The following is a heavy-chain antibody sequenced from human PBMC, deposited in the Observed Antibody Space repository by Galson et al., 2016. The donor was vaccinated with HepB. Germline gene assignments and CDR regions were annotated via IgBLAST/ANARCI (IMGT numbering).Heavy chain of an antibody. CDR3: VRETDYSHPNWFDP. CDR1: GVSISSAFW. D-gene: IGHD4-11*01. Sequence: TLSLTCAVSGVSISSAFWWTWVRHPPGRGLEWVGQVHNIGFTNYNPSLKSRVTISVDKSKNEFSLKLASVTAADTAVYYCVRETDYSHPNWFDPWGQGTLVTVSS. V-gene: IGHV4-4*02. CDR2: VHNIGFT. J-gene: IGHJ5*02.